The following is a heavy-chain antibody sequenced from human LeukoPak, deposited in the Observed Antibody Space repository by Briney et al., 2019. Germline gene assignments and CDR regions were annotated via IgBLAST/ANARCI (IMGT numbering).Heavy chain of an antibody. Sequence: SETLSLTCTVSGGSISSFYWSWIRQPPGKGLEWIGNIYYSGSTNYNPSLKSRVTISVDTSKNHFSLRLTSATAADTAIYYCARHAYSSSSDDYWGQGTLVTVSS. V-gene: IGHV4-59*08. J-gene: IGHJ4*02. D-gene: IGHD6-6*01. CDR2: IYYSGST. CDR3: ARHAYSSSSDDY. CDR1: GGSISSFY.